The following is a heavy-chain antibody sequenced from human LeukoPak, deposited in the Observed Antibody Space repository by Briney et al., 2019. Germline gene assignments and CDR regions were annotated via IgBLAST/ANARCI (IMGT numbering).Heavy chain of an antibody. Sequence: PGGSLRLSCAASGFTFSSYEMNWVRQAPGKGLEWVAVISYDGSNKYYADSVKGRFTISRDNSKNTLYLQMNSLRAEDTAVYYCAKGGVAVAGWFDPWGQGTLVTVSS. CDR2: ISYDGSNK. CDR1: GFTFSSYE. J-gene: IGHJ5*02. CDR3: AKGGVAVAGWFDP. V-gene: IGHV3-30*18. D-gene: IGHD6-19*01.